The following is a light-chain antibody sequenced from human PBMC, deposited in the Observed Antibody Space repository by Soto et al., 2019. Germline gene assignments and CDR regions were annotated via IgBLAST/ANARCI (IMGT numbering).Light chain of an antibody. CDR1: QSVSSNY. V-gene: IGKV3-20*01. CDR2: SAS. J-gene: IGKJ1*01. CDR3: QQYGSSPT. Sequence: EIVLTQSPGTLSLSPGERATLSCRASQSVSSNYLAWYQQKAGQAPRVLIYSASSRATGIPDRFSGSGSGTDFTLTISRLEPEDFAVYYCQQYGSSPTFGQGTKVEIK.